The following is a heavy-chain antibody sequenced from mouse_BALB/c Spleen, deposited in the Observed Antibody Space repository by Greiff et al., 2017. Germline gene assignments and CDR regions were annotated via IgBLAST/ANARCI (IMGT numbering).Heavy chain of an antibody. CDR3: ARSSYGAY. Sequence: VQLQQSGAELVKPGASVKLSCKASGYTFTSYDINWVRQRPEQGLEWLGWIFPGDGSTKYTKKFKSKATLTTDKSSSTACMQLSRLTSEDSAVYFCARSSYGAYWGQGTLVTVSA. V-gene: IGHV1-85*01. D-gene: IGHD2-12*01. CDR1: GYTFTSYD. J-gene: IGHJ3*01. CDR2: IFPGDGST.